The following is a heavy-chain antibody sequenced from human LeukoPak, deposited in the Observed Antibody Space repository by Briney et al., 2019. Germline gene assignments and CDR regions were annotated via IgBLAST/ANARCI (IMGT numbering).Heavy chain of an antibody. J-gene: IGHJ4*02. CDR2: IYYRGRT. CDR1: GGSITSSSYY. CDR3: ARGRLGGFDS. D-gene: IGHD6-25*01. V-gene: IGHV4-39*07. Sequence: SETLSLTCTVSGGSITSSSYYWGWIRQPPGKGLEWIGSIYYRGRTYYNPSLKSRVTISVDTSKNQLFLKMTSVTAADTAAYYCARGRLGGFDSWGQGTLVTVSS.